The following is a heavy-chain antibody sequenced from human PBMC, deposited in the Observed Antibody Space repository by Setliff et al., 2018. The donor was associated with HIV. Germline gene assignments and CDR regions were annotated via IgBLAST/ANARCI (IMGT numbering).Heavy chain of an antibody. CDR3: ARGSQWELLPYFDY. J-gene: IGHJ4*02. Sequence: SETLSLTCTVSGGSMSSSSYYWGWIRQPPGKGLEWIGSIYYSGSTYYNPSLKSRVTISVDTSKNQFSLKLSSVTAADPAVFYCARGSQWELLPYFDYWGQGTLVTVSS. V-gene: IGHV4-39*07. CDR1: GGSMSSSSYY. CDR2: IYYSGST. D-gene: IGHD1-26*01.